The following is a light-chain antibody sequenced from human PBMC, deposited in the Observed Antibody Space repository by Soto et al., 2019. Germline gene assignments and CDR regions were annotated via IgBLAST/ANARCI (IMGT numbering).Light chain of an antibody. Sequence: EIVLTQSPGTLSLSPGERATLSCRASQSVSSSFLAWYQQKPGQAPRLLIYGASSRATGIPDRFSGSGSGTDLTLTISRLEPEDFAVYYCHQYGASPLTVGQGTKLEIK. CDR3: HQYGASPLT. CDR1: QSVSSSF. J-gene: IGKJ2*01. CDR2: GAS. V-gene: IGKV3-20*01.